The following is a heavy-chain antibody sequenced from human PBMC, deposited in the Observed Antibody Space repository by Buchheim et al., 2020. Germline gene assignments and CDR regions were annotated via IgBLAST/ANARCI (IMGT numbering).Heavy chain of an antibody. J-gene: IGHJ4*02. CDR1: GGSISSYY. Sequence: QVQLQESGPGLVKPSETLSLTCTVSGGSISSYYWSWIRQPPGKGLEWIGYIYYSGSTNSNPSLKSRVTISVDTSKNQFSLKLSAVTAADTAVYYWARDTGDDWGQGTL. D-gene: IGHD3-10*01. CDR3: ARDTGDD. CDR2: IYYSGST. V-gene: IGHV4-59*01.